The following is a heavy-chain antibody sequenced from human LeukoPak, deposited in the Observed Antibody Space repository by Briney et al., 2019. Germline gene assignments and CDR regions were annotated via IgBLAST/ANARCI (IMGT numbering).Heavy chain of an antibody. CDR1: GGSISSYY. J-gene: IGHJ5*02. Sequence: SETLSLTCTVSGGSISSYYWSWIRQPPGKGLEWIGYIYYSGSTNYNPSLKSRVTISVDTSKNQFSLKLSSVTAADTAVYYCAVLLRFLEWSEGGWFDPWGQGTLVTVSS. CDR2: IYYSGST. V-gene: IGHV4-59*01. CDR3: AVLLRFLEWSEGGWFDP. D-gene: IGHD3-3*01.